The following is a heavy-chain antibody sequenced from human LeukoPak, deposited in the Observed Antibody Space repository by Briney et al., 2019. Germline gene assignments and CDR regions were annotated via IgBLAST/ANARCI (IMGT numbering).Heavy chain of an antibody. CDR2: IYYSGST. CDR1: GGSISSYY. CDR3: ARLGGSFDY. V-gene: IGHV4-39*01. Sequence: SETLSLTCTVSGGSISSYYWSWIRQPPGKGLEWIGSIYYSGSTYYNPSPKSRVTISVDTSKNQFSLKLSSVTAADTAVYYCARLGGSFDYWGQGTLVTVSS. J-gene: IGHJ4*02. D-gene: IGHD2-15*01.